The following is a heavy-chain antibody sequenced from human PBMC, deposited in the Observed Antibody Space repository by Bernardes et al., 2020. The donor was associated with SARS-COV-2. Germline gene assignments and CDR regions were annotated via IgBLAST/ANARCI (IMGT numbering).Heavy chain of an antibody. CDR1: GFIVSNNY. J-gene: IGHJ3*01. D-gene: IGHD2-21*01. Sequence: GGSLRLSCAASGFIVSNNYMSWVRQAPGKGLEFVSVIYSGGTTRYADSVKGRFTISRDSSQNTLYLQMSSLRAEDTAVYYCAGAYSESYGDSYSLWGQGTRVTVSS. V-gene: IGHV3-53*01. CDR2: IYSGGTT. CDR3: AGAYSESYGDSYSL.